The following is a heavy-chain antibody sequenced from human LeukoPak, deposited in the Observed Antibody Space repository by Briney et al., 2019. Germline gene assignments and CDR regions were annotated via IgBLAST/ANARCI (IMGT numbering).Heavy chain of an antibody. D-gene: IGHD1-7*01. Sequence: PGGSLRLSCAASGFTFSNYAMSWVRQAPGKGLEWVSAISGSGGNTYYADSVKGRFTISRDNSKNTLYLQMNSLRAEDTAVYYCARDMDYRPIGNYYYGYWGQGTLVTVSS. J-gene: IGHJ4*02. CDR2: ISGSGGNT. V-gene: IGHV3-23*01. CDR3: ARDMDYRPIGNYYYGY. CDR1: GFTFSNYA.